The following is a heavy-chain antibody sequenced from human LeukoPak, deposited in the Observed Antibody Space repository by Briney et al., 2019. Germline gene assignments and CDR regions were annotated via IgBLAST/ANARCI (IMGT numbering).Heavy chain of an antibody. Sequence: GGSLRLSCAASGFTFSSYGMHWVRQAPGKGLEWVAVISYDGSNKYYADSVKGRFTISRDNSKNTLYLQMNSLRAEDTAVYYCASEEGYGLDYWGQGTLATVSS. CDR1: GFTFSSYG. CDR3: ASEEGYGLDY. J-gene: IGHJ4*02. V-gene: IGHV3-30*03. D-gene: IGHD5-12*01. CDR2: ISYDGSNK.